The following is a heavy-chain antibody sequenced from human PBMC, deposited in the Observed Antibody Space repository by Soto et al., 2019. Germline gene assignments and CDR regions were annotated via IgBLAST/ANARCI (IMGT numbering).Heavy chain of an antibody. D-gene: IGHD1-26*01. Sequence: QVQLVESGGGVVQPGRSLRLSCAASGFTFSSYGMHWVRQAPGKGLAWVAVISYDGSNDDYADSVKGRFTISRDNSKNTLYLQMHRLRAEDTAVYYCAKDAGGSSYLDYWGQATLGTFSS. V-gene: IGHV3-30*18. J-gene: IGHJ4*02. CDR3: AKDAGGSSYLDY. CDR1: GFTFSSYG. CDR2: ISYDGSND.